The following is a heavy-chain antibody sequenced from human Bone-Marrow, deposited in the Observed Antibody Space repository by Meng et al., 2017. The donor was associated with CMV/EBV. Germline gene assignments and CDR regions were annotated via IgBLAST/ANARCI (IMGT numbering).Heavy chain of an antibody. V-gene: IGHV3-43D*03. CDR3: AKDRDSSSWQHYYYGMDV. CDR1: GFTFGDYA. D-gene: IGHD6-13*01. CDR2: ISWDGGST. J-gene: IGHJ6*02. Sequence: GGSLRLSCTASGFTFGDYAMSWVRQAPGKGLEWVSLISWDGGSTYYADSVKGRFTISRDNSKNSLYLQMNSLRAEDTALYYCAKDRDSSSWQHYYYGMDVWGQGTTVT.